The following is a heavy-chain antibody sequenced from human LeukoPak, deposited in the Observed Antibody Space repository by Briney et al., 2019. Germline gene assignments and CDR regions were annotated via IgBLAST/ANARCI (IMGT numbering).Heavy chain of an antibody. D-gene: IGHD1-26*01. Sequence: GESLKISCKGSGYSFTSYWIGWVRQMPGKGLEWMGIIYPGDSDTRYSPSFQGQVTISADKSISTAHLQWSSLKASDTAMYYCARGGNKFYYYYGMDVWGQGTTVTVSS. V-gene: IGHV5-51*01. CDR2: IYPGDSDT. CDR3: ARGGNKFYYYYGMDV. CDR1: GYSFTSYW. J-gene: IGHJ6*02.